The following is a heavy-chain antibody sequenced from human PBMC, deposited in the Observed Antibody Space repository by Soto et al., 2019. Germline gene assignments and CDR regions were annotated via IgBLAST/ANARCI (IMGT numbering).Heavy chain of an antibody. J-gene: IGHJ4*02. CDR2: ISPSSSFL. V-gene: IGHV3-21*06. D-gene: IGHD3-10*01. CDR1: GFSFRSYY. CDR3: ARVGTDYGSGSPYYSDY. Sequence: LRLSCAASGFSFRSYYLNWVRQAPGRGLEWVSSISPSSSFLSYAGSVKGRFTISRDNAKSSVHLQMNSLRAEDTAVYFCARVGTDYGSGSPYYSDYWGQGTLVTVSS.